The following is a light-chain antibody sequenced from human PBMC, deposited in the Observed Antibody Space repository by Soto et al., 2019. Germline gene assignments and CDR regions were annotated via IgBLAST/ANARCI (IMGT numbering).Light chain of an antibody. CDR2: RAS. CDR3: QQTHAVPLT. CDR1: QPISNY. V-gene: IGKV1-39*01. J-gene: IGKJ5*01. Sequence: DVQMTQSPSSLSASVGDRVTITCRASQPISNYLNWYQQKAGEAPKVLIFRASSLQSGVPSKFSGSGYGTDFTLIISNLHPDDFATYCCQQTHAVPLTFGQGTRL.